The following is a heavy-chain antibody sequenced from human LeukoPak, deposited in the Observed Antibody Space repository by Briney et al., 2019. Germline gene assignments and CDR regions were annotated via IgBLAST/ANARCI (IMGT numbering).Heavy chain of an antibody. V-gene: IGHV3-30*02. CDR1: GFSFSYG. J-gene: IGHJ6*02. D-gene: IGHD3-10*01. CDR2: IHYDESNE. CDR3: AKSGLLWFGDASPGDYYGMDV. Sequence: PGGSLRLSCVASGFSFSYGMHWVRQAPGKGLEWLTFIHYDESNEYYADSVKGRFTISRDNSKNTLYLQMNSLRAEDTAVYYCAKSGLLWFGDASPGDYYGMDVWGQGTTVTVSS.